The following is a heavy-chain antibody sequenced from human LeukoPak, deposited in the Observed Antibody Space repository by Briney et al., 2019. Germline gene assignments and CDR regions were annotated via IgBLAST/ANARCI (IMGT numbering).Heavy chain of an antibody. J-gene: IGHJ3*02. V-gene: IGHV1-24*01. CDR3: ATDIAPYNWNGDAFDI. D-gene: IGHD1-20*01. CDR1: GYTLTELS. CDR2: FDPEDGET. Sequence: VSVKVSCKVSGYTLTELSMHWVRQAPGKGLEWMGGFDPEDGETIYAQKFQGRVTMTEDTSTDTAYMELSSLRSEDTAVYYCATDIAPYNWNGDAFDIWGQGTMVTVSS.